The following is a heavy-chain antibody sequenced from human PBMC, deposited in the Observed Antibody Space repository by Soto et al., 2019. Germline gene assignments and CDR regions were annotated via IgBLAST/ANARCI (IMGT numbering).Heavy chain of an antibody. Sequence: SETLSLTCTVSGGSISSGSHYWGWIRQPPGKGLEWIGSIYYSGSTYYNPSLKSRVTISVDTSKSQFSLKLSSVTAADTAVYYCARRAPYDSSGLIVNWGQGTLVTVSS. V-gene: IGHV4-39*01. J-gene: IGHJ4*02. D-gene: IGHD3-22*01. CDR3: ARRAPYDSSGLIVN. CDR1: GGSISSGSHY. CDR2: IYYSGST.